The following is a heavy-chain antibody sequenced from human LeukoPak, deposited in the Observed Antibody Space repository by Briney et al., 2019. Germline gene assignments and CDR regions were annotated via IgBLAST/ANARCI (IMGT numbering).Heavy chain of an antibody. CDR3: ATIKRYDTRRSASVGVDH. Sequence: ASVKVSCKASGYTFTSYGISWVRQAPGQGLEWMGWISAYNGNTNYAQKLQGRVTMTTDTSTSTAYMELRSLRSDDTAVYYCATIKRYDTRRSASVGVDHWGQGTLVSVSS. J-gene: IGHJ4*02. V-gene: IGHV1-18*01. CDR1: GYTFTSYG. CDR2: ISAYNGNT. D-gene: IGHD2-15*01.